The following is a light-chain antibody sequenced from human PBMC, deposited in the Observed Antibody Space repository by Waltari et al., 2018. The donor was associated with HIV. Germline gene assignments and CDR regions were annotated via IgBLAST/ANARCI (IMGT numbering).Light chain of an antibody. CDR1: ISDVGAYNY. CDR2: DVT. Sequence: QSALTQPRSVSGSPGQSVTISCTGTISDVGAYNYVSWSQQHPGQAPILLIHDVTKRPSGVPDRFSGSKSGNRASLTISGLQAEDEADYYCCGYAGKYILIFGGGTKVTVL. V-gene: IGLV2-11*01. J-gene: IGLJ2*01. CDR3: CGYAGKYILI.